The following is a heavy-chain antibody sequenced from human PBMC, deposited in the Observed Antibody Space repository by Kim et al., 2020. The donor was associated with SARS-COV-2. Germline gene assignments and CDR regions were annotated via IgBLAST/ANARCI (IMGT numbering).Heavy chain of an antibody. CDR1: GGSVSSGSYY. D-gene: IGHD2-2*01. CDR2: MYYSGST. V-gene: IGHV4-61*01. Sequence: SETLSLTCTVSGGSVSSGSYYWSWIRQPPGKGLEWIGYMYYSGSTNYNPSLKSRITISVDTSKNQFSLKLSSVTAADTAVYYCVRSGGPGATRYFDLWGRGTLVTVSS. J-gene: IGHJ2*01. CDR3: VRSGGPGATRYFDL.